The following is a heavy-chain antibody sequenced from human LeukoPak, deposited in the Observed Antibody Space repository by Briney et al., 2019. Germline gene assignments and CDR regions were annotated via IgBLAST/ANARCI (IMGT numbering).Heavy chain of an antibody. Sequence: KTGGSLRLSCAASGFTFSSYSMTWVRQAPGKGLEWVSAISGSGGSTYYADSVKGRFTISRDNSKNTLYLRMNSLRAEDTAVYYCAKISVAETSDYWGRGTLVTVSS. D-gene: IGHD6-19*01. CDR2: ISGSGGST. V-gene: IGHV3-23*01. CDR3: AKISVAETSDY. CDR1: GFTFSSYS. J-gene: IGHJ4*02.